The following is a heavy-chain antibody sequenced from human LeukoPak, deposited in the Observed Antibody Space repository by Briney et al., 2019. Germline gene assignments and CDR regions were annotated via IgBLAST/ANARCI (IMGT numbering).Heavy chain of an antibody. V-gene: IGHV4-34*01. CDR3: ARERLLWFGVYGMGV. CDR2: INHSGST. D-gene: IGHD3-10*01. Sequence: SETLSLTCAVYGGSFSGYYWSWIRQPPGKGLGWIGEINHSGSTNYNPSLKSRVTISVDTSKNQFSLKLSSVTAADTAVYYCARERLLWFGVYGMGVWGQGTTVTVSS. CDR1: GGSFSGYY. J-gene: IGHJ6*02.